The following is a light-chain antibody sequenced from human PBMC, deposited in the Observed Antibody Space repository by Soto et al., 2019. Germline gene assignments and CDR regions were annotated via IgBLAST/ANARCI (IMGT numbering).Light chain of an antibody. CDR1: SSDVGGYNY. CDR2: EVS. V-gene: IGLV2-14*01. J-gene: IGLJ3*02. Sequence: QSVLTQPASVSGSPGQSITISCTGTSSDVGGYNYVSWYQHHPGKAPKLMIYEVSNRPSGVSNRFSGSKSGNTASLTISGLQAEDEADYYCISYIPSTTTHWVFGGGTKLTVL. CDR3: ISYIPSTTTHWV.